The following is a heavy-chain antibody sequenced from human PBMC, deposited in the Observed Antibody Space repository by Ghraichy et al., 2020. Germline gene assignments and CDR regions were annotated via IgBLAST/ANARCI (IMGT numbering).Heavy chain of an antibody. Sequence: KVSCKGSGYSFTNYWIVWVRQMPGKGLEWMGIIYPGDSDTRYSPSFQGQVTISADKSISTAYLQWSSLKASDTAMYYCARQAGGGVWYFDLWGRGTLVTVSS. CDR2: IYPGDSDT. V-gene: IGHV5-51*01. CDR3: ARQAGGGVWYFDL. J-gene: IGHJ2*01. D-gene: IGHD3-3*01. CDR1: GYSFTNYW.